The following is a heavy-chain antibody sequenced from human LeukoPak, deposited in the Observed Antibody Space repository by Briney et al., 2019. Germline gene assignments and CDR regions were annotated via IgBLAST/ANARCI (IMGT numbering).Heavy chain of an antibody. D-gene: IGHD1-1*01. CDR3: EVWNWNDGVVVY. V-gene: IGHV3-21*04. J-gene: IGHJ4*02. CDR1: GFTFSSYS. Sequence: PGESLRLSCAASGFTFSSYSMNWVRQAPGKGLEWVSSISTSSSYIYYADSVKGRFTISRDNAKNSLYLQMNSLRSEDTAVYYCEVWNWNDGVVVYWGQGALVTVSS. CDR2: ISTSSSYI.